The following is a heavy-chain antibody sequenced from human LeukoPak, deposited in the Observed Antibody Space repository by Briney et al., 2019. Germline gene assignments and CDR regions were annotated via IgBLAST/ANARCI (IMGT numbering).Heavy chain of an antibody. CDR3: AREGLRFLEWSSYYFDY. CDR2: IKQDGSEK. Sequence: GGSLRLSCAASGFTFSNYWMSWVRQGPGKGLEWVADIKQDGSEKYYVDSVKGRFSISRDDTKNSLYLQLNSLRAEDTAVYYCAREGLRFLEWSSYYFDYWGLGTLVTVSS. CDR1: GFTFSNYW. D-gene: IGHD3-3*01. J-gene: IGHJ4*02. V-gene: IGHV3-7*01.